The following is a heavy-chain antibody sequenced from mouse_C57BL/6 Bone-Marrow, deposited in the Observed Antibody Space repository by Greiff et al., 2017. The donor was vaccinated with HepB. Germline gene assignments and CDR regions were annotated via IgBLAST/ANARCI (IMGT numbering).Heavy chain of an antibody. CDR3: ARSTGAGTMYYFDY. CDR2: IDPSDSYT. V-gene: IGHV1-69*01. D-gene: IGHD4-1*01. CDR1: GYTFTSYW. J-gene: IGHJ2*01. Sequence: QVQLQQPGAELVMPGASVKLSCKASGYTFTSYWMHWVKQRPGQGLEWIGEIDPSDSYTNYNQKFKGKSTLTVDKSSSTAYMQLSSLTSEDSAVYDCARSTGAGTMYYFDYWGQGTTLTVSS.